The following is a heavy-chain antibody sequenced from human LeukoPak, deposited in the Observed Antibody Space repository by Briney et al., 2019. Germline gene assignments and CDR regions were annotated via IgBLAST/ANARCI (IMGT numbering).Heavy chain of an antibody. CDR1: GFTFTSSA. CDR3: AAGDYYDSSGYYLPFDY. J-gene: IGHJ4*02. CDR2: IVVGSGNT. D-gene: IGHD3-22*01. V-gene: IGHV1-58*01. Sequence: SVKVSCKASGFTFTSSAVQWVRQARGQRLEWIGWIVVGSGNTNYEQKFQERVTITRDMSTSTAYMELSSLRSEDTAVYYCAAGDYYDSSGYYLPFDYWGQGTLVTVSS.